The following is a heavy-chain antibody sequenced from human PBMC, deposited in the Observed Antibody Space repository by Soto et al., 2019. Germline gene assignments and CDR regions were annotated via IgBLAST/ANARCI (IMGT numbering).Heavy chain of an antibody. V-gene: IGHV5-10-1*01. D-gene: IGHD6-25*01. Sequence: LGESLKISCNGSGYSFTSYWIIWVRQMPGKGLEWMGRIDPSDSYTNYSPSFQGHATISADKSITTAYLQWSSLKASDTAMYYCARWAAPFAGMDVWGQGTTVTVSS. J-gene: IGHJ6*02. CDR1: GYSFTSYW. CDR3: ARWAAPFAGMDV. CDR2: IDPSDSYT.